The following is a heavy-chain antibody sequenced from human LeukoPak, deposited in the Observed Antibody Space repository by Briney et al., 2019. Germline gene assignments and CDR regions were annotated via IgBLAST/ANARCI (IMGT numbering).Heavy chain of an antibody. Sequence: NPSGTLSLTCDVSGGSIMTTNWWSWVRQPPNKGLEWIGEVHLNGATNYNPSLESRVTMSIDTSKNHLSLELTSVTAADTAMYYCTRESGAFSPFGFWGQGTLVTVSS. D-gene: IGHD1-26*01. V-gene: IGHV4-4*02. CDR1: GGSIMTTNW. CDR2: VHLNGAT. J-gene: IGHJ4*02. CDR3: TRESGAFSPFGF.